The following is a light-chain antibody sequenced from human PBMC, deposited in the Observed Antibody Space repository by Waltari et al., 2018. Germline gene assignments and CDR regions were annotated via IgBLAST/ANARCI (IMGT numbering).Light chain of an antibody. V-gene: IGLV2-8*01. CDR1: SSDVGNFES. CDR2: EVA. CDR3: SSNAVGNNFV. J-gene: IGLJ2*01. Sequence: QSVLTQPPSASGSPGQSVTISCTGASSDVGNFESVSWYQHHPGKAPKLIIYEVAKRPAGDPDRFSGSKSGNTAFLTVSGLQPEDEAVYYCSSNAVGNNFVFGGGTNLTVL.